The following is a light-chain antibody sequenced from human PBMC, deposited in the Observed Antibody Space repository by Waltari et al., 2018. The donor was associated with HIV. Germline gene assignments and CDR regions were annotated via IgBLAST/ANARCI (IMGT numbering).Light chain of an antibody. CDR3: CSYAGAYTYV. V-gene: IGLV2-11*01. CDR2: EVS. J-gene: IGLJ1*01. CDR1: SSDVGDYNS. Sequence: QSALTQPRSVSGSPGQSVTISCTGTSSDVGDYNSVSWYQQHPGKAPKLMIYEVSKWPSGGPDRFSGSKSGNTASLTISGLQAEDEADYYCCSYAGAYTYVFGTGTKVTVL.